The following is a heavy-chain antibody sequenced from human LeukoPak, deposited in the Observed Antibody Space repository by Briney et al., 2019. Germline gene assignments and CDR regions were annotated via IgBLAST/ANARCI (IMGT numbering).Heavy chain of an antibody. CDR3: ARGVYGSGSSHDY. V-gene: IGHV3-7*01. Sequence: GGSLRLSCAASGFTFSSHWMSWARQAPGKGLEWVANIKLDGSEKYYVDSVKGRFTISRDNAKNSLYLQMNSLRVEDTAVYYCARGVYGSGSSHDYWGQGTPVTVSS. J-gene: IGHJ4*02. CDR2: IKLDGSEK. CDR1: GFTFSSHW. D-gene: IGHD3-10*01.